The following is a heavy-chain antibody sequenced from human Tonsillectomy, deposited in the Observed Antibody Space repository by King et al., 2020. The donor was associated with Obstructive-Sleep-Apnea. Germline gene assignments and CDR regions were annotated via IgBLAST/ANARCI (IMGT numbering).Heavy chain of an antibody. D-gene: IGHD3-10*01. J-gene: IGHJ3*02. CDR2: ISGSGGST. CDR3: ANFPCTMVRGVLPTCAFDI. Sequence: PLLESGGGLVQPGVSLRLSCAASCFTFRRYSLRFVRHAPGKGLEWVSAISGSGGSTYYADSVKGRFTISRDNSKNTLYLQMNSLRAEDTAVYYCANFPCTMVRGVLPTCAFDIWGQGTMVTVSS. CDR1: CFTFRRYS. V-gene: IGHV3-23*01.